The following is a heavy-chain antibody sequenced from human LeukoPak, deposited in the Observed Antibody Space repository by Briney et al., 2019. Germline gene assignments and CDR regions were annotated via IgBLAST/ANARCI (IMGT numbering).Heavy chain of an antibody. D-gene: IGHD3-22*01. CDR3: ARVDLYYDSSGYSQAANDY. J-gene: IGHJ4*02. Sequence: ASVKVSCKASGYTFTGYAISWVRQAPGQGLEWMGWVSAYNGATNYAQNFQDRVTMTTDTPTTTAYMELRSLRSDDTAVYYCARVDLYYDSSGYSQAANDYWGQGTLVTVSS. V-gene: IGHV1-18*01. CDR2: VSAYNGAT. CDR1: GYTFTGYA.